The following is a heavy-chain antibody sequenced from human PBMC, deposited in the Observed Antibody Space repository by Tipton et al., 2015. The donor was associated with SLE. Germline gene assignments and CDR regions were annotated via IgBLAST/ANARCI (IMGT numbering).Heavy chain of an antibody. V-gene: IGHV4-59*08. CDR3: ARTSRGCLDY. Sequence: LRLSCTVSGGSISSYYWSWIRQPPGKGLEWIGYIYYSGSTNYNPSLKSRVTISVDTSKNQFSLKLSSVTAADTAVYYCARTSRGCLDYWGQGTLVTVSS. D-gene: IGHD3-10*01. J-gene: IGHJ4*02. CDR1: GGSISSYY. CDR2: IYYSGST.